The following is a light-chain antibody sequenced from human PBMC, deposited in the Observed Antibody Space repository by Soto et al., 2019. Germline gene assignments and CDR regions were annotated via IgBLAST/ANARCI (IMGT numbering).Light chain of an antibody. CDR1: QSVAPY. CDR2: DVS. CDR3: KQRSVWPPIA. V-gene: IGKV3-11*01. J-gene: IGKJ5*01. Sequence: EIILTQSPATLSLSPGERATLSCTASQSVAPYLLWYQQKPGQAPRLLIYDVSKRATGIPARFSGTGSGSDFSLTISSLEPEDSAVYFCKQRSVWPPIAFGQGTRLEIK.